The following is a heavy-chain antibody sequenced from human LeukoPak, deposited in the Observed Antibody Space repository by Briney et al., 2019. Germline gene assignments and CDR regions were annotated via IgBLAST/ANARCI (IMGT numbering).Heavy chain of an antibody. CDR1: GFTFSNYW. CDR2: IDTTSTYI. CDR3: ARSRRDSAWYIDDY. J-gene: IGHJ4*02. V-gene: IGHV3-21*01. D-gene: IGHD6-13*01. Sequence: GGSLRLSCAASGFTFSNYWMSWVRQAPGKGLEWVASIDTTSTYIFYADSVRGRFTISRDHARSSLSLQMHSLTADDTAVYYCARSRRDSAWYIDDYWGQGTLVTVSS.